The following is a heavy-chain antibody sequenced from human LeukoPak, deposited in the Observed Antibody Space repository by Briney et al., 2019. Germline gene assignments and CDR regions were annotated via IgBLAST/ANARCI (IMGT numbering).Heavy chain of an antibody. V-gene: IGHV1-2*02. CDR2: INPNSGGT. Sequence: ASVKVSCKASGYTFTGYYMHWVRQAPGQGLEWMGWINPNSGGTNYAQKFQGRVTMTRDTSISTAYMELSRLRSDDTAVYYCAGGYYYDSSGYGQLDYWGQGTLVTVSS. J-gene: IGHJ4*02. CDR1: GYTFTGYY. D-gene: IGHD3-22*01. CDR3: AGGYYYDSSGYGQLDY.